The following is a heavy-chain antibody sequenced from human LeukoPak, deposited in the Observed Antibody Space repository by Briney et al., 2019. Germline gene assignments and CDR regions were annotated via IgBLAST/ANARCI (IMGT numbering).Heavy chain of an antibody. CDR1: GFAFSSYS. CDR3: ARGRVSPDV. J-gene: IGHJ6*04. CDR2: ISSSSSTI. V-gene: IGHV3-48*04. Sequence: GGSLRLSCAASGFAFSSYSMNWVRQAPGKGLEWVSYISSSSSTIYYADSVKGRFTISRDNAKNSLHLQMNSLRGEDTAVYYCARGRVSPDVWGKGTTVTVSS.